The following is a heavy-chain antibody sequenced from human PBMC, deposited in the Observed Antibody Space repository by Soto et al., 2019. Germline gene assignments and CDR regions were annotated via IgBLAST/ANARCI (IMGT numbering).Heavy chain of an antibody. V-gene: IGHV4-30-4*01. CDR2: IYYSGST. J-gene: IGHJ6*02. D-gene: IGHD5-18*01. CDR3: ARDLGGYSYGSGYYYYGMDV. CDR1: GGSISSGDYY. Sequence: QVQLQESGPGLVKPSQTLSLTCTVSGGSISSGDYYWSWIRQPPGKGLEWIGYIYYSGSTYYNPSLKSRVTISVDTSKNQFSLKLSSVTAADTAVYYCARDLGGYSYGSGYYYYGMDVWGQGTTVTVSS.